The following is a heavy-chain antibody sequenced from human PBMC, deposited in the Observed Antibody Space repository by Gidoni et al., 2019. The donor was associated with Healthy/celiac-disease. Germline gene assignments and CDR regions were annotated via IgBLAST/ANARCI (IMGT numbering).Heavy chain of an antibody. Sequence: EVQLVESGGGLVQPGGSLKLSCAASGCTFSGSAMHWVRQASGKGLEWVGRIRSKANSYATAYAASVKGRFTISRDDSKNTAYLQMNSLKTEDTAVYYCTSPDNYGDYADYWGQGTLVTVSS. CDR3: TSPDNYGDYADY. CDR2: IRSKANSYAT. D-gene: IGHD4-17*01. CDR1: GCTFSGSA. J-gene: IGHJ4*02. V-gene: IGHV3-73*02.